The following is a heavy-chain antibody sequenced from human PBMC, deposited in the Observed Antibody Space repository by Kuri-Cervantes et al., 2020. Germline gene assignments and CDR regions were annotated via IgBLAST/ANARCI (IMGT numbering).Heavy chain of an antibody. CDR1: GGSISSGSYY. J-gene: IGHJ6*02. D-gene: IGHD3-9*01. CDR2: IYTSGST. V-gene: IGHV4-61*02. CDR3: ARDQRYYDILTGYYYYGMDV. Sequence: TLSLTCIVSGGSISSGSYYWSWIRQPAGKGLEWIGRIYTSGSTNYNPSLKSRVTISVDTSKNQFSLKLSSVTAADTAVYYCARDQRYYDILTGYYYYGMDVWGQGTTVT.